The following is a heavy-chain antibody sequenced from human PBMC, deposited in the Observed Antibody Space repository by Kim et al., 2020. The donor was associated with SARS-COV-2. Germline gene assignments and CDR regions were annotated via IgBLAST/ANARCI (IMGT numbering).Heavy chain of an antibody. CDR2: ISWNSGSI. Sequence: GGSLRLSCAASGFTFGDYAMHWVRQAPGKGLEWVSGISWNSGSIGYADSVKGRFTISRDNAKNSLYLQMNSLRAEDTALYYCAKDLSSSSEGGSDGWDYFDYWGQGTLVTVSS. V-gene: IGHV3-9*01. D-gene: IGHD6-6*01. CDR3: AKDLSSSSEGGSDGWDYFDY. J-gene: IGHJ4*02. CDR1: GFTFGDYA.